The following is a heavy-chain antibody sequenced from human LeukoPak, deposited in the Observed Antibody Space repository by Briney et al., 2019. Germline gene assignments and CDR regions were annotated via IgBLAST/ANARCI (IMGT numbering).Heavy chain of an antibody. CDR2: IIPIFGTA. Sequence: GASVKVSCKASGGTFSSYAISWVRQAPGQGLEWMGGIIPIFGTANYAQKFQGRVTITADESTSTAYMELSSLRSEDTAVYYCAREGLAAAGTGGFFDYWGQGTLVTVSS. CDR1: GGTFSSYA. CDR3: AREGLAAAGTGGFFDY. D-gene: IGHD6-13*01. J-gene: IGHJ4*02. V-gene: IGHV1-69*13.